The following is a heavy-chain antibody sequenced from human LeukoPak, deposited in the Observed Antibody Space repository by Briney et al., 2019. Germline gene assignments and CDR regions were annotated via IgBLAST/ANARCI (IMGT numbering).Heavy chain of an antibody. J-gene: IGHJ5*02. D-gene: IGHD3-10*01. CDR3: AKDPMVRGVIISYNWFDP. V-gene: IGHV3-23*01. Sequence: GGSLRLSCAASGFTFDDYAMHWVRQAPGKGLEWVSAISGSGGSTYYADSVKGRFTISRDNSKNTLYLQMNSLRAEDTAVYYCAKDPMVRGVIISYNWFDPWGQGTLVTVSS. CDR1: GFTFDDYA. CDR2: ISGSGGST.